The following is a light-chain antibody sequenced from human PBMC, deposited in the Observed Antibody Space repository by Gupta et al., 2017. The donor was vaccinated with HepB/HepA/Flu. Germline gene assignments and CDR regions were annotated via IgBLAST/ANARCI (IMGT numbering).Light chain of an antibody. CDR3: QHYNSPWT. V-gene: IGKV1-5*03. J-gene: IGKJ1*01. Sequence: DIQMTQSPSTLSASVGDRVTITCRASQSISNWLAWYQQKPGKAPKVLIYKASSLESGVPSRFSGSGSGTEFTLTSSSLQPDDFATYYCQHYNSPWTFGQGTKVEIK. CDR2: KAS. CDR1: QSISNW.